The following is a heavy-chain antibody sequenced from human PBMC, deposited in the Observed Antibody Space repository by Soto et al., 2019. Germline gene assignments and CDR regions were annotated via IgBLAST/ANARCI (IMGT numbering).Heavy chain of an antibody. CDR3: AKVAYYYDSSGYYYDAFDI. CDR1: GFTFSSYA. CDR2: ISGSGGST. Sequence: VGSLRLSCAASGFTFSSYAMSWVRQAPGKGLEWVSAISGSGGSTYYADSVKGRFTISRDNSKNTLYLQMNSLRAEDTAVYYCAKVAYYYDSSGYYYDAFDIWGQGTMVTVSS. V-gene: IGHV3-23*01. J-gene: IGHJ3*02. D-gene: IGHD3-22*01.